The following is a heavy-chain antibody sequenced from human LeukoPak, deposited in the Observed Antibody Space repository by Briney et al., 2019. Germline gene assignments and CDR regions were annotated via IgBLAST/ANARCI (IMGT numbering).Heavy chain of an antibody. CDR3: ARAQGLWFGELYYYYMDV. J-gene: IGHJ6*03. V-gene: IGHV1-69*06. D-gene: IGHD3-10*01. CDR2: IIPIFGTA. Sequence: VASVKVSCKASGGTFSSYAISWVRQAPGQGLEWMGGIIPIFGTANYAQKFQGRVTITADKSTSTAYMELSSLRSEDTAVYYCARAQGLWFGELYYYYMDVWGKGTTVTVSS. CDR1: GGTFSSYA.